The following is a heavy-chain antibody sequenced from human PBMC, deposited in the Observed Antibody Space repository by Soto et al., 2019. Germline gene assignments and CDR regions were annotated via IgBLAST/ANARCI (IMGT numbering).Heavy chain of an antibody. CDR1: GGTFSSYA. V-gene: IGHV1-69*01. J-gene: IGHJ6*02. CDR3: ARALGTIFGVVTSYYYYGMDV. Sequence: QVQLVQSGAEVKKPGSSVKVSCKASGGTFSSYAISWVRQAPGQGLEWMGGIIPIFGTANYAQKFQGRVTSTAAESTSTAYMELSSLRSEDTAVYYCARALGTIFGVVTSYYYYGMDVCGQGTTVTVSS. D-gene: IGHD3-3*01. CDR2: IIPIFGTA.